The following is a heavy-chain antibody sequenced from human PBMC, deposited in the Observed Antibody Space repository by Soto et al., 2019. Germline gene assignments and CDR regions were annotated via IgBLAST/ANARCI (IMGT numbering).Heavy chain of an antibody. D-gene: IGHD3-10*01. CDR3: ARVEGFGESRYYYYYGMDV. CDR2: IYYSGST. J-gene: IGHJ6*02. CDR1: GGSVSSGSYY. V-gene: IGHV4-61*01. Sequence: KTSETLSLTCTVSGGSVSSGSYYWSWIRQPPGKGLEWIGYIYYSGSTNYNPSLKSRVTISVDTSKNQFSLTLSSVTAADTAVFYCARVEGFGESRYYYYYGMDVWGQGTTVTVSS.